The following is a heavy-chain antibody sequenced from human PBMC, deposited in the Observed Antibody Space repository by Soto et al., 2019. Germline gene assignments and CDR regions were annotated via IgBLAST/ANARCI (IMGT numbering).Heavy chain of an antibody. CDR2: INPNSGGT. J-gene: IGHJ6*02. Sequence: ASVKVSCKASGDTFSGYYIHWLRQAPGQGLEWMGWINPNSGGTNYAQKFQGRVTVTRDTPTSTAYMELSRLTSDDTAVYYCARSLTEGYCTITGCYTRPLYGMDVWGQGTTVTVS. D-gene: IGHD2-2*02. CDR1: GDTFSGYY. CDR3: ARSLTEGYCTITGCYTRPLYGMDV. V-gene: IGHV1-2*02.